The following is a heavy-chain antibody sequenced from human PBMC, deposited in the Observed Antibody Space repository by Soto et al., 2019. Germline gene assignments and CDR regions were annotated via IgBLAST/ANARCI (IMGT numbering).Heavy chain of an antibody. J-gene: IGHJ6*02. CDR3: ARERYYGMDV. CDR2: IYYSGST. V-gene: IGHV4-59*01. Sequence: PSETLSLTCTVSGGSISSYYWSWIRQPPGKGLEWIGYIYYSGSTNYNPSLKSRVTIPVDTSKNQFSLKLSSVAAADTAVYYCARERYYGMDVWGQGTTVTVSS. CDR1: GGSISSYY.